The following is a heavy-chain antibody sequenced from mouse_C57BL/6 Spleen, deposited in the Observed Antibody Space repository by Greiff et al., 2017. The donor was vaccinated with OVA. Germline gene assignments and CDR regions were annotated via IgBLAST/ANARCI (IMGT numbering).Heavy chain of an antibody. CDR1: GYTFTSYW. Sequence: VQLQQPGAELVKPGASVKLSCKASGYTFTSYWMQWVKQRPGKGLEWIGEIDPCDSYTNYNQKFKGKATLTVDTSSSTAYMQRSSLTAEASAVYYCASRRQLNPYFDYWGQGTTLTVSS. J-gene: IGHJ2*01. V-gene: IGHV1-50*01. CDR2: IDPCDSYT. CDR3: ASRRQLNPYFDY. D-gene: IGHD3-2*02.